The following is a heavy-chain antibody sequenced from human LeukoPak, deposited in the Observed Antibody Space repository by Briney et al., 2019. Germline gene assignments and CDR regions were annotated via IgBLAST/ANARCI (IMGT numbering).Heavy chain of an antibody. CDR2: INPNSGGT. J-gene: IGHJ3*02. CDR3: ARASRATGDTFHI. V-gene: IGHV1-2*06. CDR1: GYTFTGYY. D-gene: IGHD3-10*01. Sequence: ASVKVSCKASGYTFTGYYMHWVRQAPGQGLEWIGRINPNSGGTNYAQKFQGRVTMTRDTSISTAYMELSRLKSADTAVYYCARASRATGDTFHIWGQGTMVTVSS.